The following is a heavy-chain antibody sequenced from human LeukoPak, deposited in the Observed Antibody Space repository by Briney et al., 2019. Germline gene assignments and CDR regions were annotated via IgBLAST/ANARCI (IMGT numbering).Heavy chain of an antibody. CDR2: IYHSGST. Sequence: SETLSLTCTVSGYSISSGYYWGWIRQPPGKGLEWIGSIYHSGSTYYNPSLKSRVTISVDTSKNQFSLKLSSVTAADTAVYYCARGGVGEVPFDYWGQGTLVTVSS. J-gene: IGHJ4*02. CDR3: ARGGVGEVPFDY. V-gene: IGHV4-38-2*02. CDR1: GYSISSGYY. D-gene: IGHD1-26*01.